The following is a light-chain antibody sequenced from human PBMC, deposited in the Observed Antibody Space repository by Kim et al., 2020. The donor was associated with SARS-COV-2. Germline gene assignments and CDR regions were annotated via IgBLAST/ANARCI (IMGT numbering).Light chain of an antibody. V-gene: IGKV3-15*01. Sequence: EIIMTQSPATLSVSPGERATLSCRASQSVRDNLAWYQQKPGQAPRLLIYGASTRATGIPGRFSGSGSGTDFTLTIDSLQSEDSALYYCQHYNDLPLAFGGGTKVEIK. J-gene: IGKJ4*01. CDR3: QHYNDLPLA. CDR2: GAS. CDR1: QSVRDN.